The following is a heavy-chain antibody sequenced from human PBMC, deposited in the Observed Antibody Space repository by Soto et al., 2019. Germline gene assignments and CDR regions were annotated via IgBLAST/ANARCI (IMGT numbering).Heavy chain of an antibody. V-gene: IGHV4-4*07. CDR1: GASVSAYY. D-gene: IGHD6-13*01. CDR3: ARGGSWYPGYYYGMDV. J-gene: IGHJ6*02. Sequence: KPSETLSLTCTVSGASVSAYYWSWIRQPAGKGLGWIGRVNSSGSTNYNPSLKSRVTMSVDTSKNQLSLMLRSVTAADTAVFYCARGGSWYPGYYYGMDVWGQGTTVTVSS. CDR2: VNSSGST.